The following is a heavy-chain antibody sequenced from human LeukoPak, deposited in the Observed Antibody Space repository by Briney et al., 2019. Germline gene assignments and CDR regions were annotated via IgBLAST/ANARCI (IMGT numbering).Heavy chain of an antibody. CDR1: GFTFSSYS. J-gene: IGHJ4*02. D-gene: IGHD2-15*01. V-gene: IGHV3-21*01. Sequence: PGGSLRLSCAASGFTFSSYSMNWVRQAPGKGLEWVSFISTSSSYIYYADSVKGRFTISRDNAKNSLHLHMNSLRAEDTAVYYCARPKGRRISYYFDYWGQGTLVTVSS. CDR2: ISTSSSYI. CDR3: ARPKGRRISYYFDY.